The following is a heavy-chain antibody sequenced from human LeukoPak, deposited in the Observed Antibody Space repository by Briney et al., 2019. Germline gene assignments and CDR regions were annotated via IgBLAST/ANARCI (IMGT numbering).Heavy chain of an antibody. D-gene: IGHD3-22*01. CDR2: INPNSGGT. J-gene: IGHJ3*02. Sequence: ASVKVSCKASGYTFTGYYMHWVRQAPGQGLEWMGWINPNSGGTNYAQKFQGRVTMTRDTSISTAYMELSRLRSDDTAAYYCATVGYYDTSGYAFDIWGQGTMVTVSS. CDR3: ATVGYYDTSGYAFDI. V-gene: IGHV1-2*02. CDR1: GYTFTGYY.